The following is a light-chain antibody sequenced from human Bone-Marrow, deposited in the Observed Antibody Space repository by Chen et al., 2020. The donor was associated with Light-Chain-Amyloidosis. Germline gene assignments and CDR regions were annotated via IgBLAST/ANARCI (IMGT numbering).Light chain of an antibody. CDR2: EVT. J-gene: IGLJ1*01. Sequence: QSALTQPASVSGSPGPSITMPCTGTSGDVGGDNHVSWYQQHPDKAPKLMFYEVTNRPSWVPDRFSGSKSDNTASLTISGLQTEDAADYFCSSYAIPNTLVFGSGTRVTVL. V-gene: IGLV2-14*01. CDR1: SGDVGGDNH. CDR3: SSYAIPNTLV.